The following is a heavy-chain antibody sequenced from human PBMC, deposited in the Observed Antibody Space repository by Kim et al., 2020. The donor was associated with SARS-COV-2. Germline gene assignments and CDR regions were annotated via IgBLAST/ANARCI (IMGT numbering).Heavy chain of an antibody. CDR3: AREGEIDDWGRAADY. CDR2: IYTSGST. D-gene: IGHD3-16*01. V-gene: IGHV4-61*02. J-gene: IGHJ4*02. Sequence: SETLSLTCTVSGGSISSGSYYWSWIRQPAGKGLEWIGRIYTSGSTNYNPSLKSRVTISVDTSKNQFSLKLSSVTAADTAVYYCAREGEIDDWGRAADYWGQGTLVTVSS. CDR1: GGSISSGSYY.